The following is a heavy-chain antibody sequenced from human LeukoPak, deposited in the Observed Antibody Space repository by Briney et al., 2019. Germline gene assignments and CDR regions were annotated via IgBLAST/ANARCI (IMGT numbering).Heavy chain of an antibody. CDR2: VSGSGDLT. CDR1: GFTFSTYA. J-gene: IGHJ4*02. D-gene: IGHD3-22*01. Sequence: PGGSLRLSCGASGFTFSTYAMSWVRQPPGKGLEWAASVSGSGDLTYYTDSVRGRFTISRDNSKSTLYLQMNSLGTEDTAVYYCGKDRPSYYGSNGQYYRRNGDYWGQGTLVTVSS. V-gene: IGHV3-23*01. CDR3: GKDRPSYYGSNGQYYRRNGDY.